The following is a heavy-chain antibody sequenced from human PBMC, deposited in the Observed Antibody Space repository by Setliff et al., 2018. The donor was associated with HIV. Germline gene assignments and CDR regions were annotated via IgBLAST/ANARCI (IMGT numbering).Heavy chain of an antibody. Sequence: TLSLTCTVSGGSISSGGYYWSWIRQRPGKGLEWIGYIYYSGSTYYNPSLKSRVTISVDTSKNQFSLKLSSVTAADTAVYYCARDAPLAVAGTDYYYGMDVWGQGTTVTVSS. CDR2: IYYSGST. CDR3: ARDAPLAVAGTDYYYGMDV. J-gene: IGHJ6*02. D-gene: IGHD6-19*01. CDR1: GGSISSGGYY. V-gene: IGHV4-31*03.